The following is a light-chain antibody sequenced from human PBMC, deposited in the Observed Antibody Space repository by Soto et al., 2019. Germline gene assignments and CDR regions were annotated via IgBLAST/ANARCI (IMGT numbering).Light chain of an antibody. CDR2: DVS. CDR3: RSYTSSSTRV. J-gene: IGLJ1*01. CDR1: SSDVGGYNY. V-gene: IGLV2-14*01. Sequence: QSALTQPASVSGSPGQSVTISCTGTSSDVGGYNYVSWYQQHPGKAPKLMIYDVSNRPSGVSNRFSGSKSGNTASLSISGLQAEEEAVYYCRSYTSSSTRVFGTGTKLTVL.